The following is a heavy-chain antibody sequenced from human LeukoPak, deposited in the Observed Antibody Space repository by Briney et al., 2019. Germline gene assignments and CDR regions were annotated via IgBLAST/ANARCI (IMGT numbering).Heavy chain of an antibody. CDR2: ISYDGRNK. CDR1: GFTFSSYA. Sequence: PGRSLRLSCAASGFTFSSYAMHWVRQAPGKGLEWVAVISYDGRNKYYADSVKGRFTISRDNSKNTLYLQMNSLRVEDTAVYYCARAQWPGPDIVVVPAATSEDYWGQGTLVTVSS. CDR3: ARAQWPGPDIVVVPAATSEDY. V-gene: IGHV3-30*04. J-gene: IGHJ4*02. D-gene: IGHD2-2*01.